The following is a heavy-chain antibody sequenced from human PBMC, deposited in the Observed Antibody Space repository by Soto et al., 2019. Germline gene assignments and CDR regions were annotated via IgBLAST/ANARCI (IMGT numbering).Heavy chain of an antibody. CDR3: AATTRLTIYDYYYGMDV. D-gene: IGHD3-3*01. Sequence: ASVKVSCKASGYTFTSYAMHWVRQAPGQRLEWMGWINAGKGNTKYSQKFQGRVTITRDTSASTAYMELSSMRSEDTAVYYCAATTRLTIYDYYYGMDVWGQGTTVTVSS. CDR1: GYTFTSYA. J-gene: IGHJ6*02. V-gene: IGHV1-3*01. CDR2: INAGKGNT.